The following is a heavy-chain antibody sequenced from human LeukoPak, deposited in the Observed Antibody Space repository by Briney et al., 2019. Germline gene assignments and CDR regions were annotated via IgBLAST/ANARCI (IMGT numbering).Heavy chain of an antibody. D-gene: IGHD6-19*01. CDR1: GFTFSSYE. CDR3: AKSRGVAGFDY. V-gene: IGHV3-21*05. CDR2: ISSSSSYI. Sequence: GGSLRLSCAASGFTFSSYEMNWVRQAPGKGLEWVSYISSSSSYIYYADSVKGRFTISRDNSKNTLYLQMNSLRAEDTAVYYCAKSRGVAGFDYWGQGTLVTVSS. J-gene: IGHJ4*02.